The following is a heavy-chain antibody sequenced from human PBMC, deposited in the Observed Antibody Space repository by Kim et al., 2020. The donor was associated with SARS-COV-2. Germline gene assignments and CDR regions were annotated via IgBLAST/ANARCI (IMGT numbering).Heavy chain of an antibody. J-gene: IGHJ6*02. CDR2: ISYDGSNK. Sequence: GGSLRLSCAASEITFKTYGVHWVRQAPGKGLEWVALISYDGSNKYDADSVKGRFSISRDNSKDTLYLQMSSLRAEDTAVYYCARDFRPGNFYYYGMDVWGQGTAVTVSS. CDR3: ARDFRPGNFYYYGMDV. V-gene: IGHV3-33*05. CDR1: EITFKTYG.